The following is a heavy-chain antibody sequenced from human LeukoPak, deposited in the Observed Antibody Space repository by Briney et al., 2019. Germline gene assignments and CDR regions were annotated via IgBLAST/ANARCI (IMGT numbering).Heavy chain of an antibody. CDR3: ARHETGPYFDY. D-gene: IGHD1-1*01. CDR2: IYPGDSDT. J-gene: IGHJ4*02. Sequence: ASVKVSCKASGYTFTSYGISWVRQMPGKGLEWMGIIYPGDSDTRYSPSFQGQVTISADRSISTAYLQWSSLKASDTAMYYCARHETGPYFDYWGQGTLVTVSS. CDR1: GYTFTSYG. V-gene: IGHV5-51*01.